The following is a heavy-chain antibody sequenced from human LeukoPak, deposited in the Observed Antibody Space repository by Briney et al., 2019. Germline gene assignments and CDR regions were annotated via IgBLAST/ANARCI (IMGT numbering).Heavy chain of an antibody. CDR1: GASMSTSSYY. CDR2: FYYSGRT. D-gene: IGHD2-15*01. V-gene: IGHV4-39*07. Sequence: SETLSLTCTVSGASMSTSSYYWGCIRQPPGKGLEYIGTFYYSGRTYYNPSLRSRVTISVDTSKNQFSLKLSSVTAADTAIYYCARGRGYDPVVFYFDSWGQGTAVIVSS. J-gene: IGHJ4*02. CDR3: ARGRGYDPVVFYFDS.